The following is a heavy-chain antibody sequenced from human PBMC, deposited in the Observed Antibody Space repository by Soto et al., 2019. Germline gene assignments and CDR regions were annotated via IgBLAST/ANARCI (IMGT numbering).Heavy chain of an antibody. D-gene: IGHD6-13*01. Sequence: QVQLQQWGAGLLKPSETLSLTCAVYSGSFSGYYWSWIRQPPGKGLEWIGEINHSGSTNYKPSLKRRVTISVDTSKNQFYLKLSSVTDAGTAVYYCARCRRKLYSSSSHGVDYWGQGTLVTVSS. V-gene: IGHV4-34*01. CDR2: INHSGST. J-gene: IGHJ4*02. CDR1: SGSFSGYY. CDR3: ARCRRKLYSSSSHGVDY.